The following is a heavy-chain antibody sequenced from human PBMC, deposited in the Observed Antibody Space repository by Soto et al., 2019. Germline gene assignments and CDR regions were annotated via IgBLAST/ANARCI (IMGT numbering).Heavy chain of an antibody. Sequence: GASVKVSCKVSGYTLTELSMHWVLQAPGKGLEWMGGFDPEDGETIYAQKFQGRVTMTEDTSTDTAYMELSSLRSEDTAVYYCATDTYDILTGYLEFQHWGQGTLVTVSS. J-gene: IGHJ1*01. V-gene: IGHV1-24*01. CDR3: ATDTYDILTGYLEFQH. D-gene: IGHD3-9*01. CDR2: FDPEDGET. CDR1: GYTLTELS.